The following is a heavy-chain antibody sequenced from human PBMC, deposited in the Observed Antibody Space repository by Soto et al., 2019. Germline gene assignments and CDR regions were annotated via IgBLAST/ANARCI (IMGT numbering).Heavy chain of an antibody. Sequence: QLQLQESGPGLVKPSETLSLTCTVSGDSISSNNYWWGWIRQPPGKGLEWIGSIYYTGYTNYNPYLNTRVTISGDTSNNPFSRNLMSVTAADTAMYYCARHPIIFGEGFPVDYWGQGTLVTVSP. CDR2: IYYTGYT. V-gene: IGHV4-39*01. CDR3: ARHPIIFGEGFPVDY. J-gene: IGHJ4*02. CDR1: GDSISSNNYW. D-gene: IGHD3-16*01.